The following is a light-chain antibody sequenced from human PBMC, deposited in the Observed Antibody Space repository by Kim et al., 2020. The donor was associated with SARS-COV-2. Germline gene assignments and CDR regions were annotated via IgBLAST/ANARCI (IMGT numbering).Light chain of an antibody. CDR2: GAS. CDR1: QSVSSN. V-gene: IGKV3-15*01. CDR3: QQYNKWPLT. J-gene: IGKJ4*01. Sequence: EIVMTQSPVTLSVSPGERATLSCRASQSVSSNLAWYQQKPGQAPRVLIYGASTRATGIPARFSGSGSGTEFTLTISSLQSEDFAVYYCQQYNKWPLTFGGGTKVEI.